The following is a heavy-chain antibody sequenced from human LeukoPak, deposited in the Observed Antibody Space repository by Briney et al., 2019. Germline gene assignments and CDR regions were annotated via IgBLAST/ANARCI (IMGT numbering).Heavy chain of an antibody. CDR2: ISGSGGST. J-gene: IGHJ4*02. D-gene: IGHD1-26*01. CDR3: ARDFEDGRYSVCLGY. CDR1: GFTFSSYA. V-gene: IGHV3-23*01. Sequence: PGGSLRLSCAASGFTFSSYAMSWVRQAPGKGLEWVSAISGSGGSTYYADSVKGRFTISRDNSKNTLYLQMNSLRAEDTAVYYCARDFEDGRYSVCLGYWGQGSLVTVSS.